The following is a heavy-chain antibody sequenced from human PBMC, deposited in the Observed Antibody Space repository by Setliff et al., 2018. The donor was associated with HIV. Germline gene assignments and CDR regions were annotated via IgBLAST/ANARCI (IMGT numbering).Heavy chain of an antibody. CDR1: GDSINTHY. J-gene: IGHJ5*02. D-gene: IGHD1-26*01. CDR2: ISHSGNT. V-gene: IGHV4-59*11. Sequence: PSETLSLTCTVSGDSINTHYWSWIRQAPGKGLEWLGCISHSGNTNFNPSLNSRVTISVDTSKNQFSLRLTSVTAADTAIYYCARSTVGAGTSFPWGRGILVTVSS. CDR3: ARSTVGAGTSFP.